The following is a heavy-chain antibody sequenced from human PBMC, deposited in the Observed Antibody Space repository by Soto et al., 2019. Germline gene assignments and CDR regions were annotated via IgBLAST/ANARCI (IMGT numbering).Heavy chain of an antibody. CDR2: IIPILGIA. J-gene: IGHJ3*02. CDR3: ARGLFMGVEDAFDI. V-gene: IGHV1-69*04. Sequence: ASVKVSCKASGGTFSSYAISWVRQAPGQGLEWMGRIIPILGIANYAQKFQGRVTITADKSTSTAYMELSSLRSEDTAVEYCARGLFMGVEDAFDIWGQGTMVTVSS. D-gene: IGHD3-16*01. CDR1: GGTFSSYA.